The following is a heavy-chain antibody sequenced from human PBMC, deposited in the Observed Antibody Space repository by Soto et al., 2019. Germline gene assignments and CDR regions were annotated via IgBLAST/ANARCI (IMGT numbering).Heavy chain of an antibody. D-gene: IGHD3-9*01. CDR3: ARDGYDILTGYHIGGMDV. J-gene: IGHJ6*02. V-gene: IGHV3-7*01. Sequence: EVPLVESGGGLVQPGGSLRLSCAAAGFTFSNYWMSWVRQTPGKRLEWVANMKQDGSEKYYVDSVKGRFTISRDNAKNSLYLQMNSLRAEDTAVYYCARDGYDILTGYHIGGMDVWGQGTTVTVSS. CDR2: MKQDGSEK. CDR1: GFTFSNYW.